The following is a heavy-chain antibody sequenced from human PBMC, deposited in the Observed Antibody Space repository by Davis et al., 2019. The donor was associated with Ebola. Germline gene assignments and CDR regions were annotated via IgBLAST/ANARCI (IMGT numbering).Heavy chain of an antibody. CDR2: IYYSGST. J-gene: IGHJ4*02. CDR3: ARRGQQQLPDY. V-gene: IGHV4-39*01. Sequence: PSETLSLTCTVSGGSISSSSYYWGWIRQPPGKGLEWIGSIYYSGSTYYNPSLKSRVTISVDTSKNQFSLKLSSVTAADTAVYYCARRGQQQLPDYWGQGTLVTVSS. CDR1: GGSISSSSYY. D-gene: IGHD6-13*01.